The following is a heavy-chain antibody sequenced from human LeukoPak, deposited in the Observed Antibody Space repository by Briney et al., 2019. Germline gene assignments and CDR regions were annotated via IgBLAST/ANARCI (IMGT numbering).Heavy chain of an antibody. D-gene: IGHD3-10*01. J-gene: IGHJ6*04. CDR2: IIPIFGTA. CDR3: ARGVYTMVRGVAPYGMDV. Sequence: SVKVSCKASGGTFSSYAISWVRQAPGQGFEWMGGIIPIFGTANYAQKFQGRVTITADESTSTAYMELSSLRSEDTAVYYCARGVYTMVRGVAPYGMDVWGKGTTVTVSS. CDR1: GGTFSSYA. V-gene: IGHV1-69*13.